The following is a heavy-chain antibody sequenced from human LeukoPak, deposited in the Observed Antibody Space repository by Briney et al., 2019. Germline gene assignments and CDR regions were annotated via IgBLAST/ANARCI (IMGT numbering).Heavy chain of an antibody. Sequence: GGSLRLSCAASGFTFSSYSMNWVRQASGKGLEWVSYISSSSSTIYYADSVKGRFTISRDNAKNSLYLQMNSLRAEDTAVYYCARSGFWSGYHYFDYWGQGTLVTVSS. D-gene: IGHD3-3*01. CDR1: GFTFSSYS. CDR2: ISSSSSTI. V-gene: IGHV3-48*01. J-gene: IGHJ4*02. CDR3: ARSGFWSGYHYFDY.